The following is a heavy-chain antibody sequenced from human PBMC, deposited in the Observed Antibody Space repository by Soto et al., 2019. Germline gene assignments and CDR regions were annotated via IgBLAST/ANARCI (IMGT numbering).Heavy chain of an antibody. CDR1: GFTFGDYA. CDR2: IRSKAYGGTT. V-gene: IGHV3-49*03. D-gene: IGHD5-12*01. Sequence: GSLRLSCTASGFTFGDYAMSWFRQAPGKGLEWVGFIRSKAYGGTTEYAASVKGRFTISRDDSKSIAYLQMNSLKTEDTAVYYCTRSALRGYPGYDSGHWHYGTDVWGQETTAAVSS. J-gene: IGHJ6*01. CDR3: TRSALRGYPGYDSGHWHYGTDV.